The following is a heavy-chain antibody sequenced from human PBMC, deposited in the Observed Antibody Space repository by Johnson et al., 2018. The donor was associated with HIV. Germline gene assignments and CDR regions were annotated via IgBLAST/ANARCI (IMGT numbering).Heavy chain of an antibody. V-gene: IGHV3-13*01. CDR2: IGTAGDT. J-gene: IGHJ3*02. CDR3: ARGDCSSTSCYHFDI. Sequence: VQLVESGGGLVQPGGSLRLSCAAYGFTFSSYDMHWVRQATGKGLEWVSAIGTAGDTYYPGSVKGRFTISRENAKNSLYLQMNSLRAEDTAVYYCARGDCSSTSCYHFDIWGQGTIVTVSS. CDR1: GFTFSSYD. D-gene: IGHD2-2*01.